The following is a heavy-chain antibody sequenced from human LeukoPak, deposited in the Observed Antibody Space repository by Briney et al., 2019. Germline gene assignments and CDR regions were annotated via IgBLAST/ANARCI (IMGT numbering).Heavy chain of an antibody. Sequence: ASVKVSCKASGGTFSSYAISWVRQAPGQGLEWMGGIITIFGTANYAQKFQGRVTITADESTSTAYMELSSLRSEDTAVYYCASDFWSGYPGAYDAFDIWGQGTMVTVSS. V-gene: IGHV1-69*01. CDR3: ASDFWSGYPGAYDAFDI. D-gene: IGHD3-3*01. CDR2: IITIFGTA. J-gene: IGHJ3*02. CDR1: GGTFSSYA.